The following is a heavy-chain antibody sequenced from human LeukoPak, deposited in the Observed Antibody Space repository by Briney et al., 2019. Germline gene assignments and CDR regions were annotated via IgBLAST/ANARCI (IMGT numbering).Heavy chain of an antibody. Sequence: SQTLSLTCTVSGGSISSGGYYWSWIRQPPGKGLEWNGYIYHSGSTYYNPSLKSRVTISVDRSKNQFSLKLSSVTAADTAVYYCARDSGSYFDYWGQGTLVTVSS. J-gene: IGHJ4*02. V-gene: IGHV4-30-2*01. D-gene: IGHD1-26*01. CDR3: ARDSGSYFDY. CDR1: GGSISSGGYY. CDR2: IYHSGST.